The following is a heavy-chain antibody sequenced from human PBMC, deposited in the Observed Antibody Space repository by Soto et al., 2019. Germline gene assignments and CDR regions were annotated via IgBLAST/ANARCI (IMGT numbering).Heavy chain of an antibody. CDR3: ASTQDVDTAMAKDYYYGMDV. CDR2: IIPIFGTA. D-gene: IGHD5-18*01. CDR1: GGTFSSYA. Sequence: SVKVSCKACGGTFSSYAISWVRQAPGQGLEWMGGIIPIFGTANYAQKFQGRVTITADESTSTAYMELSSLRSEDTAVYYCASTQDVDTAMAKDYYYGMDVWGQGTTVTVSS. V-gene: IGHV1-69*13. J-gene: IGHJ6*02.